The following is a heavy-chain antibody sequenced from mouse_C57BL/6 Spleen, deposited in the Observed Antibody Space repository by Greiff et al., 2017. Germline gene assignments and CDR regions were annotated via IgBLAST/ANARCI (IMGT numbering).Heavy chain of an antibody. CDR3: ARASYYSNYVGAMDY. CDR2: ISSGSSTI. J-gene: IGHJ4*01. V-gene: IGHV5-17*01. Sequence: EVQRVESGGGLVKPGGSLKLSCAASGFTFSDYGMHWVRQAPEKGLEWVAYISSGSSTIYYADTVKGRFTISRDNAKNTLFLQMTSLRSEDTAMYYCARASYYSNYVGAMDYWGQGTSVTVSS. CDR1: GFTFSDYG. D-gene: IGHD2-5*01.